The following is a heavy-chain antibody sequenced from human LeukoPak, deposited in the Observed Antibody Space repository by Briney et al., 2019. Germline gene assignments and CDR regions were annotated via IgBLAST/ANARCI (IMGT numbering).Heavy chain of an antibody. J-gene: IGHJ4*01. Sequence: GGSLRLSCAASGFTFSRYSMVWVRQAPGKGLEWVASINQDESANFYVDSVKGRFTISRDNTKNLLFLQMNSLRVEDTAVYYCAKLLRDVTIYDFWGHGDLVTVSS. CDR3: AKLLRDVTIYDF. V-gene: IGHV3-7*01. CDR2: INQDESAN. D-gene: IGHD5-24*01. CDR1: GFTFSRYS.